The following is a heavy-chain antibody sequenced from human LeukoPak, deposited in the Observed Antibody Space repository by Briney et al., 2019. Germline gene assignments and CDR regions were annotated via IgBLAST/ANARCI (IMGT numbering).Heavy chain of an antibody. CDR3: ARFGIAAAGFDY. CDR2: IYYSGST. V-gene: IGHV4-59*01. J-gene: IGHJ4*02. CDR1: GGSISSYY. D-gene: IGHD6-13*01. Sequence: SETLSLTCTVSGGSISSYYWSWIRQPPGKGPEWIGYIYYSGSTNYNPSLKSRVTISVDTSKNQFSLKLSSVTAADTAVYYCARFGIAAAGFDYWGQGTLVTVSS.